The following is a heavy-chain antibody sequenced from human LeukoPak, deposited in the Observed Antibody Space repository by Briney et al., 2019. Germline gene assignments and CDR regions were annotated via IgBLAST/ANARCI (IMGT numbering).Heavy chain of an antibody. CDR1: GGTVSSYA. D-gene: IGHD5-12*01. V-gene: IGHV1-69*04. CDR3: ARDPSLRGYSRYDIVRDY. Sequence: SVKVSCKASGGTVSSYAISWVRQTPGQGLEWMGRIIPILGIANYAQKFQGRVTITADKSTSTAYMELSSLRSEDTAVYYCARDPSLRGYSRYDIVRDYWGQGTLVTVSS. CDR2: IIPILGIA. J-gene: IGHJ4*02.